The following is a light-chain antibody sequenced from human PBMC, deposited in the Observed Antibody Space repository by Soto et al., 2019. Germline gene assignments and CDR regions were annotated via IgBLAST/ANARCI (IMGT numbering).Light chain of an antibody. CDR1: SSDIGSYNY. CDR2: EVS. CDR3: SSYTRSSTLVV. Sequence: QYALTQPASVSGSPGQSITISCTGTSSDIGSYNYVSWYQQHPAKAPKLMIYEVSHRPSGVSNRFSGSKSGNTASLTISGLQAEDEADYYCSSYTRSSTLVVFGGGTKVTVL. J-gene: IGLJ2*01. V-gene: IGLV2-14*01.